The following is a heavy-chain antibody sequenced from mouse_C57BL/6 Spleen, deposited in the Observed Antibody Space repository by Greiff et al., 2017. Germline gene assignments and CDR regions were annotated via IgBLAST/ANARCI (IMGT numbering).Heavy chain of an antibody. J-gene: IGHJ1*03. V-gene: IGHV1-19*01. CDR1: GYTFTDYY. CDR3: TRERRAYFDG. Sequence: VQLQQSGPVLVKPGASVKMSCKASGYTFTDYYMNWVKQSPGKSLEWIGVINPYNGGTSYNKKFKGKATLTVDKSSSAAYMGLNSLTSEDSADYYCTRERRAYFDGWGTGTTVTVSS. CDR2: INPYNGGT. D-gene: IGHD3-3*01.